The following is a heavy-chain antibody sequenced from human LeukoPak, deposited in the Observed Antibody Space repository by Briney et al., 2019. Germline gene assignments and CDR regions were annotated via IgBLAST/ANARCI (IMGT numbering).Heavy chain of an antibody. CDR1: GYTVTGYY. CDR2: INPNSGGT. Sequence: ASVKVSCKASGYTVTGYYMHWVRQAPGQGLEWMGWINPNSGGTNYAQKLQGRVTMTTDTVTSTAYMELRSLRSDDTAIYYCARSAGYFYYYMDVWGKGTTVTISS. CDR3: ARSAGYFYYYMDV. J-gene: IGHJ6*03. D-gene: IGHD6-25*01. V-gene: IGHV1-2*02.